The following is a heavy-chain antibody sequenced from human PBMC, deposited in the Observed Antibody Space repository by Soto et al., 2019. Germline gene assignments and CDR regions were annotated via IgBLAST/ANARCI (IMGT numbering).Heavy chain of an antibody. CDR2: MYYSGST. D-gene: IGHD6-13*01. V-gene: IGHV4-61*01. Sequence: SETLSLTCSFSGCSVSRGSHYWSWIRQPPGKGLEWIVYMYYSGSTNHNPSLKSRVTISVDTSKNQFSLKLTSVTAAVTAVYYCARGLVSSSWFDPWGQGTLVTVSS. J-gene: IGHJ5*02. CDR3: ARGLVSSSWFDP. CDR1: GCSVSRGSHY.